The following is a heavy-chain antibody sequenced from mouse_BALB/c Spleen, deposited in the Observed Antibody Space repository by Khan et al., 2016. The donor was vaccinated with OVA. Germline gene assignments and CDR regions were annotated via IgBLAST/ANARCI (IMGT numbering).Heavy chain of an antibody. V-gene: IGHV3-1*02. Sequence: EVQLQESGPDLVKPSQSLSLTCTVTGYSITSVYSWHWIRQFPGNKLEWMGYIHYSGTTNYNPSFQSRISITRDTSKNQFFLLLNSVTNEDTATYYCARSGTTVIAYWYFDVWGAGTTVTVSS. CDR1: GYSITSVYS. CDR2: IHYSGTT. D-gene: IGHD1-1*01. J-gene: IGHJ1*01. CDR3: ARSGTTVIAYWYFDV.